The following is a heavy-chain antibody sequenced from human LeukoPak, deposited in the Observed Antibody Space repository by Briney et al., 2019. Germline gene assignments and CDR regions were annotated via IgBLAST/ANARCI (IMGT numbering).Heavy chain of an antibody. CDR2: MNPNSGNT. D-gene: IGHD2-8*01. CDR3: ARVPRTNGVWSYYYYYMDV. Sequence: GASVKVSCKASGYTFASYDINWVRQATGQGLEWMGWMNPNSGNTGYAQKFQGRVTMTRNTSVSTAYMELSSLRSEDTAVYYCARVPRTNGVWSYYYYYMDVWGKGTTVTVSS. CDR1: GYTFASYD. V-gene: IGHV1-8*01. J-gene: IGHJ6*03.